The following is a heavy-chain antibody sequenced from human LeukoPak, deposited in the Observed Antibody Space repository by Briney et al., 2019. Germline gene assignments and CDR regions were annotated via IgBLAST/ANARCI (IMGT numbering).Heavy chain of an antibody. J-gene: IGHJ4*02. CDR2: INSNGATT. Sequence: GGSLRLSCAVSGFTFSNFALHWVRQAPGKRLEYVSSINSNGATTYHSNSVEGRFTISRDNSKNTLYLQLGSLRPEDTGVYYCARSQWLAQEGFDYWGQGTLVTVSS. CDR3: ARSQWLAQEGFDY. D-gene: IGHD6-19*01. CDR1: GFTFSNFA. V-gene: IGHV3-64*01.